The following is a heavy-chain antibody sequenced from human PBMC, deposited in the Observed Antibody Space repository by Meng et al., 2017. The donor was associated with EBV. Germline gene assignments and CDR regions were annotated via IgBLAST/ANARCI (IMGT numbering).Heavy chain of an antibody. CDR1: GYTFTSYG. Sequence: QVTRGQSGAEGKKPGASVKVSCKASGYTFTSYGISWVRQAPGQGLEWMGWISAYNGNTNYAQKLQGRVTMTTDTSTSTAYMELRSLRSDDTAVYYCARVRTFGGVIPPDYWGQGTLVTASS. CDR3: ARVRTFGGVIPPDY. V-gene: IGHV1-18*01. CDR2: ISAYNGNT. J-gene: IGHJ4*02. D-gene: IGHD3-16*02.